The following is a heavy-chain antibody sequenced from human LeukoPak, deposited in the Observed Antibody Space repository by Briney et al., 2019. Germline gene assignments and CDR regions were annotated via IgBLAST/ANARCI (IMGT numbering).Heavy chain of an antibody. V-gene: IGHV3-23*01. D-gene: IGHD2-15*01. CDR2: ISRSGGST. Sequence: GGSLRLSCAASGFTFSSYAMNWVRQAPGKGLEWVSTISRSGGSTYYADSVKGRFTISRDNSKSTLYLQMNSLRAEDTAVYYCAKRARYCGGGSCYDDAFDIWGQGTMVTVPS. J-gene: IGHJ3*02. CDR3: AKRARYCGGGSCYDDAFDI. CDR1: GFTFSSYA.